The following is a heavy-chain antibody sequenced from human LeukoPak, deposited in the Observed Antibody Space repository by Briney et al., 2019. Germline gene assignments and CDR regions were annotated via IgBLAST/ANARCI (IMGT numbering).Heavy chain of an antibody. J-gene: IGHJ4*02. CDR3: ARGRFYDILTGYNDY. V-gene: IGHV3-30*04. CDR2: ISYDGSNK. D-gene: IGHD3-9*01. CDR1: EFTFSSYA. Sequence: PGRSLRLSCAASEFTFSSYAMHWVRQAPGKGLEWVAVISYDGSNKYYADSVKGRFTISRDNSKNTLYLQINSLRAEDTAVYYCARGRFYDILTGYNDYWGQGTLVTVSS.